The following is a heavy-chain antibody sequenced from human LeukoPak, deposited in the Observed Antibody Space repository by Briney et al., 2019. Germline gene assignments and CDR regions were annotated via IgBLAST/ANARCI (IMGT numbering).Heavy chain of an antibody. Sequence: SETLSLTCTVSGGSISGYSWSWIRQPPGKGLEWIGYTHYSGSSDYNPSLKSRVTISVDTSKNQFSLKVSSVTAADTAVYYCARCGRNNRGYYYMEDWGKGTTVTVSS. V-gene: IGHV4-59*01. CDR3: ARCGRNNRGYYYMED. CDR2: THYSGSS. CDR1: GGSISGYS. D-gene: IGHD2/OR15-2a*01. J-gene: IGHJ6*03.